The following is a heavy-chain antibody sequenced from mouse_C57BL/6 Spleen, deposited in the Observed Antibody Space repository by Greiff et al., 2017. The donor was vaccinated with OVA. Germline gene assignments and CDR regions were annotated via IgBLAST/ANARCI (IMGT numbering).Heavy chain of an antibody. CDR2: IYPGSGSP. V-gene: IGHV1-55*01. Sequence: VQLQQSGAELVKPGASVKMSCKASGYTFTSYWITWVKQRPGQGLEWIGDIYPGSGSPNYNEKFKSKATLTVDTSSSTAYMQLSSLTSEDSAVYYCARSGSSYDFDYWGQGTTLTVSS. CDR3: ARSGSSYDFDY. D-gene: IGHD1-1*01. CDR1: GYTFTSYW. J-gene: IGHJ2*01.